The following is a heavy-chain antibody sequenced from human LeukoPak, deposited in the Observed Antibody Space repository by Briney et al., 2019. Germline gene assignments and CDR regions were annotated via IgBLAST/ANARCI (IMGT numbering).Heavy chain of an antibody. J-gene: IGHJ4*02. D-gene: IGHD3-22*01. CDR2: INPSGGST. CDR1: GGTFSSYA. Sequence: ASVKVSCKASGGTFSSYAISWVRQAPGQGLEWMGIINPSGGSTSYAQKFQGRVTMTRDTSTSTVYMELSSLRSEDTAVYYCARGDYYDSSGYDEGFDYWGQGTLVTVSS. V-gene: IGHV1-46*01. CDR3: ARGDYYDSSGYDEGFDY.